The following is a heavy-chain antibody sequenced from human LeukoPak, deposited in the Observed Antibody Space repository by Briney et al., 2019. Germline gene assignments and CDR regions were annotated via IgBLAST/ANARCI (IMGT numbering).Heavy chain of an antibody. J-gene: IGHJ4*02. CDR1: GGSISSSSYY. CDR3: ARGAYGGYDPFDY. D-gene: IGHD5-12*01. Sequence: SETLSLTCTVSGGSISSSSYYWSWIRQPPGKGLEWIGYIYYSGSTNYNPSLKSRVTISVDTSKNQFSLKLSSVTAADTAVYYCARGAYGGYDPFDYWGQGTLVTVSS. CDR2: IYYSGST. V-gene: IGHV4-61*01.